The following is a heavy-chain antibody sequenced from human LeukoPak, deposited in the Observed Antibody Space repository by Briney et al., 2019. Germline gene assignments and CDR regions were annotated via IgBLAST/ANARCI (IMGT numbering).Heavy chain of an antibody. D-gene: IGHD3-10*01. CDR3: ARSAITMVRGGGGYYFDY. CDR2: INPNSGGT. J-gene: IGHJ4*02. V-gene: IGHV1-2*06. CDR1: GYTFTGYY. Sequence: GASVKVPCKASGYTFTGYYMHWVRQAPGQGLEWMGRINPNSGGTNYAQKLQGRVTMTRDTSISTAYMELSRLRSDDTAVYYCARSAITMVRGGGGYYFDYWGQGTLVTVSS.